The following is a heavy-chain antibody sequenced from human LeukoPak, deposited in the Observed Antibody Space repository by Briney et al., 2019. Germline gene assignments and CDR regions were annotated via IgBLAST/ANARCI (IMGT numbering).Heavy chain of an antibody. CDR2: INPSGGST. J-gene: IGHJ4*02. V-gene: IGHV1-46*01. Sequence: ASVKVSCKASGYTFTCYYMHWVRQAPGQGLEWMGIINPSGGSTSYAQKFQGRVTMTRDTSISTAYMELSRLRSDDTAVYYCARDQGSGWSLDYWGQGTLVTVSS. CDR1: GYTFTCYY. D-gene: IGHD6-19*01. CDR3: ARDQGSGWSLDY.